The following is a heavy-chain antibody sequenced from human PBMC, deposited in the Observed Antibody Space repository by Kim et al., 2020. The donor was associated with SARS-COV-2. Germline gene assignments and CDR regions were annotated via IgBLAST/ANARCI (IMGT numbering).Heavy chain of an antibody. Sequence: GGSLRLSCAASGFTFSGSAMHWVRQASGKGLEWVGRIRSKANSYATAYAAPVRCSFTISRDDSKNTAYLHMHNLKTEDTALYSCTRVPGLTVSFWDAFD. CDR1: GFTFSGSA. D-gene: IGHD3-3*01. J-gene: IGHJ3*02. CDR2: IRSKANSYAT. CDR3: TRVPGLTVSFWDAFD. V-gene: IGHV3-73*01.